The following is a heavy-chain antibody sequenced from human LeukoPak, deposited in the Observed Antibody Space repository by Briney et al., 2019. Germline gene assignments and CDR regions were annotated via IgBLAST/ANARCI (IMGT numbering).Heavy chain of an antibody. V-gene: IGHV3-23*01. J-gene: IGHJ4*02. Sequence: GGSLRLSCAASGLTFNSCAMNWVRKPPGKGLEWVSAIRGSGGRTYYAASVKGRFTISRDNSKNTLYLQVNSLRAEDTAVYYCAKDDGYYYDSSGYLVGWGQGTLVTVSS. D-gene: IGHD3-22*01. CDR1: GLTFNSCA. CDR3: AKDDGYYYDSSGYLVG. CDR2: IRGSGGRT.